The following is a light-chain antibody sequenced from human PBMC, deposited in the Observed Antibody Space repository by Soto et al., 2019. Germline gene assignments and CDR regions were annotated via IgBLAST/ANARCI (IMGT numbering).Light chain of an antibody. V-gene: IGKV1-5*01. CDR2: DAS. J-gene: IGKJ2*01. CDR1: RSFRRG. CDR3: QQYSDYPYT. Sequence: DIQMTQSPSTLSASVGDRVTITCRASRSFRRGLAWYQQKPGKAPKLLIYDASKLESGVPSRFSGSASGTDFTLTISSLQADDFATYYCQQYSDYPYTFGQGTKLEI.